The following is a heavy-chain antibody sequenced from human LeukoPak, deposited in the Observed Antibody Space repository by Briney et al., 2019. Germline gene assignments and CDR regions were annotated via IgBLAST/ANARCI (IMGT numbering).Heavy chain of an antibody. V-gene: IGHV3-33*01. CDR1: GFTFSSYG. CDR3: ARDLGRGNTPFDY. CDR2: IWEEGSKK. D-gene: IGHD3-16*01. Sequence: GGSLRLSCAASGFTFSSYGMHWVRQAPVKGLEGVAVIWEEGSKKYYADSVKGRFTISRDNSKHTLDLQVNSLRAEDTALYYCARDLGRGNTPFDYWGQGTLVTVSS. J-gene: IGHJ4*02.